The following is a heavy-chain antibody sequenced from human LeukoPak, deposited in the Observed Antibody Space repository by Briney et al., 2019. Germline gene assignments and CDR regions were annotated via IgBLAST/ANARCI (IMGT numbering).Heavy chain of an antibody. V-gene: IGHV3-64*01. D-gene: IGHD3-10*01. Sequence: GGSLRLSCAASGFTFSSYAMHWVRQAPGKGLEYVSAISSNGGSTYYANSVKGRFTISRDNSKNTLYLQMGSLRAEDMAVYYCARFLRGERSLDPWGQGTLVTVSS. CDR3: ARFLRGERSLDP. CDR1: GFTFSSYA. CDR2: ISSNGGST. J-gene: IGHJ5*02.